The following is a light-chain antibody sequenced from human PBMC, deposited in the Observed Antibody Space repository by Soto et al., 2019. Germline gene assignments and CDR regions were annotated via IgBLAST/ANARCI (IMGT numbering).Light chain of an antibody. CDR2: KTS. CDR3: QHYNDYSWT. J-gene: IGKJ1*01. V-gene: IGKV1-5*03. CDR1: QSISIW. Sequence: DIHMTQSPSTLSASVGDRVTITCRASQSISIWLAWYQQKPGKAPNLVIYKTSSLESGVQSRFSVSGSWTEFTLTISSLQPDDFVTYYCQHYNDYSWTFGQGTKVEIK.